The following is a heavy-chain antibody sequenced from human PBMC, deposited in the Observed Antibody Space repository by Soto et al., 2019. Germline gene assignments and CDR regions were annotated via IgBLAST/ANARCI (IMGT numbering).Heavy chain of an antibody. CDR1: GYTFTSYG. Sequence: QVQLVQSGAEVKKPGASVKVSCKASGYTFTSYGISWVRQAPGQGLEGMGWNSAYNGNTNYAQKLQGRVTMTTDTSTSTAYMELRSLRSDDTAVYYCATGAYCGGDCYSYWYFDLWGRGTLVTVSS. D-gene: IGHD2-21*02. V-gene: IGHV1-18*01. CDR3: ATGAYCGGDCYSYWYFDL. CDR2: NSAYNGNT. J-gene: IGHJ2*01.